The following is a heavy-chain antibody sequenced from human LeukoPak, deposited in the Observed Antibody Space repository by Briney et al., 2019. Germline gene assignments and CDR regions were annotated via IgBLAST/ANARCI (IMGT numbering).Heavy chain of an antibody. CDR2: INSDGSGT. CDR3: ARDRSYYGYFDS. D-gene: IGHD1-26*01. Sequence: GGSLRLSCAGSGFNFDSSWMHWVRQGPGEGLVWVSRINSDGSGTTYADSVKGRFTISRDNAKNTLYLQMNSLRAEDTAVYYCARDRSYYGYFDSWGQGTLVTVSS. V-gene: IGHV3-74*01. CDR1: GFNFDSSW. J-gene: IGHJ4*02.